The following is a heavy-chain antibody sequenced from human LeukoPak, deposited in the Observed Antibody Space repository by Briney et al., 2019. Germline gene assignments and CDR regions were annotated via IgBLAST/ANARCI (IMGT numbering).Heavy chain of an antibody. D-gene: IGHD3-22*01. CDR2: IYPGDSDT. V-gene: IGHV5-51*01. CDR1: GYSFTSYW. Sequence: GESLKISCKGSGYSFTSYWIGWVRQVPGKGLEWMGIIYPGDSDTRYSPSFQGQVTISADKSISTAYLQWSSLKASDTAMYYCARRTDDSSGYYQHYYFDYWGQGTLVTVSS. CDR3: ARRTDDSSGYYQHYYFDY. J-gene: IGHJ4*02.